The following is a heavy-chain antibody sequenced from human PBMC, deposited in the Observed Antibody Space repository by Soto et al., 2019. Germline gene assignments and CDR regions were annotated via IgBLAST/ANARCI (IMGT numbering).Heavy chain of an antibody. D-gene: IGHD1-26*01. V-gene: IGHV4-4*02. CDR3: ARSLVGALDY. J-gene: IGHJ4*02. CDR2: VYHSGST. Sequence: SETLSLTCAVSGASIFSSTWWSWVRQPPGKGLEWIGEVYHSGSTNYNPSLKSRVTISVDKSKNQLSLKVNSVTAADTAVYYCARSLVGALDYWGQGTLVTVSS. CDR1: GASIFSSTW.